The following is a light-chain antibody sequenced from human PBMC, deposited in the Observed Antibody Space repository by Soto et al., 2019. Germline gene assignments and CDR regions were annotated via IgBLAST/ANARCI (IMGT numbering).Light chain of an antibody. Sequence: QSALTQPASVSGSPGQSITISCTGSSGDIGNYYLVSWYQQIPGRAPKLMIFEVSRRPSGVSERFSGSKSGNTASLTISGLQAEDEADFHCCSYAGGGAWVFGGGTKLTVL. CDR1: SGDIGNYYL. CDR3: CSYAGGGAWV. J-gene: IGLJ3*02. V-gene: IGLV2-23*02. CDR2: EVS.